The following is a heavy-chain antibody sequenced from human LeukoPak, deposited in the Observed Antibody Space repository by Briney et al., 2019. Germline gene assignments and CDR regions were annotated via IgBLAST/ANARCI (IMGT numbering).Heavy chain of an antibody. J-gene: IGHJ6*02. CDR3: ARVDSSGYYQYYYYYYGMDV. CDR2: IKQDGSEK. V-gene: IGHV3-7*01. Sequence: GGSLRLSCAASGFTFSSYSMNWVRQAPGKGLEWVANIKQDGSEKYYVDSVKGRFTISRDNAKNSLYLQMNSLRAEDTAVYYCARVDSSGYYQYYYYYYGMDVWGQGTTVTVSS. D-gene: IGHD3-22*01. CDR1: GFTFSSYS.